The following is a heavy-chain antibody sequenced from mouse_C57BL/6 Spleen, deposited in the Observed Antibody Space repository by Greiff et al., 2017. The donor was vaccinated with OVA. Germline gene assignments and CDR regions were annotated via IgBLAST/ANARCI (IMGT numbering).Heavy chain of an antibody. CDR1: GYVFSSSW. V-gene: IGHV1-82*01. CDR2: IYPGDGDT. J-gene: IGHJ2*01. Sequence: QVQLKESGPELVKPGASVKISCKASGYVFSSSWMNWVQQRPGKGLEWIGRIYPGDGDTNYNGKFKGKATLTADKSSSTAYMQLSSLTSEDTAVYFCTSKARFDYWGQGTTLTVSS. CDR3: TSKARFDY. D-gene: IGHD3-1*01.